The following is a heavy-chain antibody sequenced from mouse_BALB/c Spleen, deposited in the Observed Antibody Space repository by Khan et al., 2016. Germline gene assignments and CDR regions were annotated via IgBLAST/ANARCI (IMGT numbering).Heavy chain of an antibody. J-gene: IGHJ3*01. CDR3: ARSPYDYDGGFAY. V-gene: IGHV14-3*02. Sequence: VQLQQSGAELVKPGASVKLSCTASGFNIKDTYMHWVKQRPEQGLEWIGRIDPANGNTKSDPKFQGKATITADTSSNTAYLQLSSLTSEDTAVYYCARSPYDYDGGFAYWGQGTLVTVSA. CDR2: IDPANGNT. D-gene: IGHD2-4*01. CDR1: GFNIKDTY.